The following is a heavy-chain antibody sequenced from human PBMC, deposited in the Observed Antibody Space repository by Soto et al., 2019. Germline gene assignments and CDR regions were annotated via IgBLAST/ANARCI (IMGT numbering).Heavy chain of an antibody. CDR3: AQSVGLAGEFDY. D-gene: IGHD4-17*01. J-gene: IGHJ4*02. Sequence: QITLKESGPTLVKPTQTLTLTCTFSGFSLTINEVGVGWIRQPPGQALEWLALIYWDDTKRYSPSLKNRLTITKGTSNNQVVLTMTNMDPVDTATYYCAQSVGLAGEFDYWGQGTLVTVSS. V-gene: IGHV2-5*02. CDR1: GFSLTINEVG. CDR2: IYWDDTK.